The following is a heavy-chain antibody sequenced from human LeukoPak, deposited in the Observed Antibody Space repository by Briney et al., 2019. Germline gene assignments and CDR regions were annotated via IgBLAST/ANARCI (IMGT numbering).Heavy chain of an antibody. D-gene: IGHD5-24*01. CDR2: IYYSGST. CDR3: ARHSRDGYKFDY. V-gene: IGHV4-59*08. CDR1: GGSISSYY. Sequence: PSETLSLTCTVSGGSISSYYWSWIRQPPGKELEGIGYIYYSGSTNYNPSLKSRVTISVDTSKNQFSLKLSSVTAADTAVYYCARHSRDGYKFDYWGQGTLVTVSS. J-gene: IGHJ4*02.